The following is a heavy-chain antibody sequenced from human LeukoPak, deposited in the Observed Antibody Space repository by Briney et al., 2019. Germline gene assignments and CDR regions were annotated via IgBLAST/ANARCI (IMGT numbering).Heavy chain of an antibody. CDR3: ARVSYSSSSGGAFDY. J-gene: IGHJ4*02. V-gene: IGHV4-59*01. D-gene: IGHD6-6*01. Sequence: PSETLSLTCTFSGVSISTYYWSWIRQPPGKGLEWLGYIYYTGTTDYNPSLKSRVTISLDTSRNQFSLKLNSVTAADTAVYYCARVSYSSSSGGAFDYWGQGTLVTVSS. CDR1: GVSISTYY. CDR2: IYYTGTT.